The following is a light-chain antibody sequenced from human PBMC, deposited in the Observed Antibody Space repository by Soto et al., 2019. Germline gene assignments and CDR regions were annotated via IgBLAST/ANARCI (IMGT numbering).Light chain of an antibody. CDR3: VAWDDSLNGYV. CDR2: SNN. Sequence: QSVLTQPPSASGTPGQRVTISCSGSSSNIGSNTVNWYQQLPGTAPKLLIYSNNQRPSGVPDQFSGSKSGTSASLAISGVQSEDEADYYCVAWDDSLNGYVFGTGTKVTAL. V-gene: IGLV1-44*01. J-gene: IGLJ1*01. CDR1: SSNIGSNT.